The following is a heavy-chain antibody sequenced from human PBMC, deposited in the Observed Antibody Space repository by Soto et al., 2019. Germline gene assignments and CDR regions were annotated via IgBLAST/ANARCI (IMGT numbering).Heavy chain of an antibody. CDR2: IIPIFGTA. Sequence: SVKVSCKASGGTFSSYAISWVRQAPGQGLEWMGGIIPIFGTANYAQKFQGRVTITADKSTSTAYMELSSLRSEDTAVYYCATGRITMVRGVNYYYYGMDVWGQGTTVTVSS. D-gene: IGHD3-10*01. CDR3: ATGRITMVRGVNYYYYGMDV. J-gene: IGHJ6*02. V-gene: IGHV1-69*06. CDR1: GGTFSSYA.